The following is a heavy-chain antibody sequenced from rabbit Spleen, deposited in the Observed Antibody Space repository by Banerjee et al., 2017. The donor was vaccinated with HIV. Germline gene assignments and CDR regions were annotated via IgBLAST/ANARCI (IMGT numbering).Heavy chain of an antibody. J-gene: IGHJ4*01. Sequence: EQLEQSGGGLVKPEGSLTLTCTASGFSFSTDYYMCWVRQAPGKGLECIACIYGGVIGSTYYATWAKGRFTISKTSSTTVTLQMTSLTAADTATYFCARKYNSGYNYGTYNLWGPGTLVTVS. D-gene: IGHD6-1*01. CDR2: IYGGVIGST. V-gene: IGHV1S45*01. CDR1: GFSFSTDYY. CDR3: ARKYNSGYNYGTYNL.